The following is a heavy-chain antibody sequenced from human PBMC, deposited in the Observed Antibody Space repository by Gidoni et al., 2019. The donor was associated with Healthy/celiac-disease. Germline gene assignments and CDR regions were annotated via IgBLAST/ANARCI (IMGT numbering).Heavy chain of an antibody. Sequence: QVRLVQSGAGVQKPGSAGHVSGKTSGYTWTGHYRHWGRQAPGQELGWIGWINPNTGDSKYAQKFQVRVTMTRDPSISTAYMELSSLRSDDTAVYYCARDYLDSSGPTSDAYDIWGQGTMVTVSS. D-gene: IGHD3-22*01. CDR3: ARDYLDSSGPTSDAYDI. CDR1: GYTWTGHY. V-gene: IGHV1-2*02. J-gene: IGHJ3*02. CDR2: INPNTGDS.